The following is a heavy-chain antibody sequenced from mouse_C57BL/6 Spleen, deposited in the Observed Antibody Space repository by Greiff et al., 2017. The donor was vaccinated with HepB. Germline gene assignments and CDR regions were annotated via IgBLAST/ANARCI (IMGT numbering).Heavy chain of an antibody. D-gene: IGHD2-2*01. Sequence: SGAELVRPGASVKLSCTASGFNIKDDYMHWVKQRPEQGLEWIGWIDPENGDTEYASKFQGKATITADTSSNTAYLQLSSLTSEDTAVYYCTTYGYDGLAWFAYWGQGTLVTVSA. CDR2: IDPENGDT. CDR1: GFNIKDDY. J-gene: IGHJ3*01. V-gene: IGHV14-4*01. CDR3: TTYGYDGLAWFAY.